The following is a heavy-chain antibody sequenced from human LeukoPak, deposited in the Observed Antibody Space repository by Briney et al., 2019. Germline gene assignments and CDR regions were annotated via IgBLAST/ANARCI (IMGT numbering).Heavy chain of an antibody. CDR2: INHSGSA. CDR1: GGSFSGYY. Sequence: SETLSLTCAVYGGSFSGYYWSWIRQPPGKGLEWIGEINHSGSANYNPSLKSRVTISVDTSKNQFSLKLSSVTAADTAVYYCASTGARYYYDSSGPRPLGYWGQGTLVTVSS. CDR3: ASTGARYYYDSSGPRPLGY. V-gene: IGHV4-34*01. J-gene: IGHJ4*02. D-gene: IGHD3-22*01.